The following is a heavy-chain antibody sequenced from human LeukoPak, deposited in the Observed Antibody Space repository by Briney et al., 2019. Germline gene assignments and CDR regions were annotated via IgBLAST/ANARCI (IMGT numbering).Heavy chain of an antibody. CDR1: GFSVSNTY. Sequence: PGGSLRLSCAASGFSVSNTYMSWVRQAPGKRLEWVSIIYSGGNTYYADSVKGRFTISRDNSKNTLYLQMNRLRPEDTAVYYCARGTVTAPDYWGQGTLVTVSS. V-gene: IGHV3-53*01. CDR2: IYSGGNT. D-gene: IGHD2-21*02. CDR3: ARGTVTAPDY. J-gene: IGHJ4*02.